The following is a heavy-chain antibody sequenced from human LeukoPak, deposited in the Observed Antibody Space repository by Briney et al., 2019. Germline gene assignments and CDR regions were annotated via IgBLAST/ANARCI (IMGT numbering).Heavy chain of an antibody. D-gene: IGHD1-1*01. J-gene: IGHJ4*02. CDR1: GGSISNNNYY. V-gene: IGHV4-39*01. CDR3: ATWRTAKTGFDY. CDR2: IYYSGSP. Sequence: SETLSLTCTVSGGSISNNNYYWAWIRQPPGKGLECIGSIYYSGSPYYNPSLKSRVTISVDTSKNQFSLRLSSVTAADTAVYYCATWRTAKTGFDYWGQGTLVTVAS.